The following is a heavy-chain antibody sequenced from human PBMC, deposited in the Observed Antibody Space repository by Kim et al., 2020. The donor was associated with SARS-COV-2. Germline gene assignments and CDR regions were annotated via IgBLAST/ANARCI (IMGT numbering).Heavy chain of an antibody. CDR2: INYSGTT. CDR3: ARREPLVTGGFDH. J-gene: IGHJ5*02. D-gene: IGHD6-13*01. CDR1: GGSISSSNYL. Sequence: SETLSLTCTVSGGSISSSNYLWNWIRQPPGKGLEWIGSINYSGTTYYNPSLKSRVTISVDTSKSHFSLRLTSVTATDTAVYYCARREPLVTGGFDHWGQG. V-gene: IGHV4-39*02.